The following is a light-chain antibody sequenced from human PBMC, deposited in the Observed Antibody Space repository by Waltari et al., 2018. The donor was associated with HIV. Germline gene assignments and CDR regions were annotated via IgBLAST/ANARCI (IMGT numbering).Light chain of an antibody. CDR2: AAS. CDR3: QQYSTSPFT. V-gene: IGKV3-20*01. CDR1: QSINSSY. J-gene: IGKJ5*01. Sequence: ENVLTQFPGTLSLSPGERATLSCRASQSINSSYMAWYQPRPGQAPRPLTFAASSRATGIPDRFRGSGSVTDFTLTISRLAPEDFAVYYCQQYSTSPFTLGQGTRLEIK.